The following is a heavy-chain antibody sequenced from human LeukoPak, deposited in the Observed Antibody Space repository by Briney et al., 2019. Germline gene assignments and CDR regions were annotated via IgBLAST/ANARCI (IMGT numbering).Heavy chain of an antibody. CDR3: GRVVGENLVYFDY. J-gene: IGHJ4*02. Sequence: VASVKVSCKASGGTFSSYAISWVRQAPGQGLERMGGIIPIFGTENYAQKFQGRVTITADESTSTAYMELGSLRSEYRAVYYCGRVVGENLVYFDYWGQGILGTVSS. CDR1: GGTFSSYA. D-gene: IGHD3-16*01. CDR2: IIPIFGTE. V-gene: IGHV1-69*01.